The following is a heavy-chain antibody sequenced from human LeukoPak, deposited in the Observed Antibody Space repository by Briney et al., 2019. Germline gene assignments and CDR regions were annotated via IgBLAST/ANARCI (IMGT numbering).Heavy chain of an antibody. CDR3: ARNMATVVRVDS. J-gene: IGHJ5*01. CDR1: GYSISSGYY. Sequence: SETLSLTCAVSGYSISSGYYWGWIRQPPGRGLEWIGSIYHSGITYFKPSLRSRVTISIDASKNQLSLKVISVTAADTAVYYCARNMATVVRVDSWGQGTLVIVSS. D-gene: IGHD3-10*01. V-gene: IGHV4-38-2*01. CDR2: IYHSGIT.